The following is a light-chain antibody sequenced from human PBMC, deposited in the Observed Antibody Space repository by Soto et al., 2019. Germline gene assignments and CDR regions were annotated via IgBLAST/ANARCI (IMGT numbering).Light chain of an antibody. CDR2: AAS. V-gene: IGKV1-12*01. Sequence: DIQMTQSPSSVSASVGDRVTITCRASQGISSWLAWYQQKPGKAPKLLIYAASSLQSGVPSRFSGSGSGTEVTPPINNLQPEDFVSYYCQQANSFPRTLGQGTKVEIK. J-gene: IGKJ1*01. CDR3: QQANSFPRT. CDR1: QGISSW.